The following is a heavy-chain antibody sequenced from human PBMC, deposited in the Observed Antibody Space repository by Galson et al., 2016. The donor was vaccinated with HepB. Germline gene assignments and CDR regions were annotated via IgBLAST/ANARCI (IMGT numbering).Heavy chain of an antibody. V-gene: IGHV2-5*02. D-gene: IGHD3-10*01. CDR3: VHKAFGSGSTYCDY. CDR2: IYWDDDK. CDR1: GFSLSTIGVN. J-gene: IGHJ4*02. Sequence: PALVKPTQTLTLTCNFSGFSLSTIGVNVAWIRQPPGKALEWLALIYWDDDKRYSPSLESRLTVTKDTSKNQVVLTMTNMDLVDTATYYCVHKAFGSGSTYCDYWGQGALVTVSS.